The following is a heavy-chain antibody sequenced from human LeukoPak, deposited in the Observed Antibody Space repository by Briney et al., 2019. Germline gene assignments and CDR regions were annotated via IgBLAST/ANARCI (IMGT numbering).Heavy chain of an antibody. Sequence: PSETLSLTCTVSGGSISSYYWSWLRQPAGKGLEWIGRIYTSGSTNYNTSLKSRVTISVDTSKNQFSLKLSSVTAADTAVYYCARDVGAVSDSSGGILYYYYYYMDVWGKGTTVTISS. D-gene: IGHD3-22*01. CDR2: IYTSGST. V-gene: IGHV4-4*07. CDR3: ARDVGAVSDSSGGILYYYYYYMDV. J-gene: IGHJ6*03. CDR1: GGSISSYY.